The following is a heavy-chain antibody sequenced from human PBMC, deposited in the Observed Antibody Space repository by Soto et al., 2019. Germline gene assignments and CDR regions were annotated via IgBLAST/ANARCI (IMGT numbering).Heavy chain of an antibody. CDR2: IYYNGNP. CDR3: ARAKTVTSSFFYYGLDV. Sequence: SETLSLTCTVSGGAISPYYWTWVRQPPRKGLERIGHIYYNGNPNYNPSLMGRLTMSLDTSQTQFSLPLTSVIAADSASYFGARAKTVTSSFFYYGLDVWGQGTTVTVSS. J-gene: IGHJ6*02. V-gene: IGHV4-59*12. CDR1: GGAISPYY. D-gene: IGHD4-17*01.